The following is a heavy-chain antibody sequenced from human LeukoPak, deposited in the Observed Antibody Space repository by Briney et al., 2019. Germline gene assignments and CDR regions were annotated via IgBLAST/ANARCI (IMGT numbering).Heavy chain of an antibody. CDR3: AKALTYDVITMIVVVKNDY. CDR2: ISGSGGST. D-gene: IGHD3-22*01. J-gene: IGHJ4*02. CDR1: GFTFNSYA. Sequence: GGSLRVSCAASGFTFNSYAMSWVRQAQGKGLEWVSAISGSGGSTYYADSVKGRFTISRDNSKNTLYLQMNSLRAEDTAVYYCAKALTYDVITMIVVVKNDYWGQGTLVTVSS. V-gene: IGHV3-23*01.